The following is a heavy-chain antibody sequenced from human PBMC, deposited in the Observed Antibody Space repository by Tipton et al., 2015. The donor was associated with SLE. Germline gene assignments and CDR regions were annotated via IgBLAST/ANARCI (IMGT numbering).Heavy chain of an antibody. CDR3: ARGSRSSSWPRF. V-gene: IGHV4-39*07. CDR1: GGSIRSRNYY. J-gene: IGHJ3*01. D-gene: IGHD6-13*01. Sequence: TLSLTCSVSGGSIRSRNYYWGWIRQPPGKGPEWIASVYYDGRTYYNPSFQSRVTISIDTSKNQFSLNVSSVTAADTAVYYCARGSRSSSWPRFWGQGTMVTVSS. CDR2: VYYDGRT.